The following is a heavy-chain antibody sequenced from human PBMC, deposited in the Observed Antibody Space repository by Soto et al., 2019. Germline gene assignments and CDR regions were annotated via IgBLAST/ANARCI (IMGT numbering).Heavy chain of an antibody. Sequence: GGPLRLSCTASGFTFGDYAMSWFRQAPGKGLEWVGFIRSKAYGGTTEYAASVKGRFTISRDDSKSIAYLQMNSLKTEDTAVYYCTRARITGTPFDYWGQGTLVTVSS. J-gene: IGHJ4*02. CDR1: GFTFGDYA. CDR3: TRARITGTPFDY. V-gene: IGHV3-49*03. D-gene: IGHD1-20*01. CDR2: IRSKAYGGTT.